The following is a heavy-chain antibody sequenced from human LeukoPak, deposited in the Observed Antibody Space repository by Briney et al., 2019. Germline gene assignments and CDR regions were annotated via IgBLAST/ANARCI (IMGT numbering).Heavy chain of an antibody. CDR2: IYTSGST. D-gene: IGHD6-13*01. CDR3: ARDRGSSWDFDY. Sequence: SETLSPTCTVSGGSISSGSYYWSWIRQPAGKGLEWIGRIYTSGSTNYNPPLKSRVTISVDTSKNQFSLKLSSVTAADTAVYYCARDRGSSWDFDYWGQGTLVTVSS. V-gene: IGHV4-61*02. CDR1: GGSISSGSYY. J-gene: IGHJ4*02.